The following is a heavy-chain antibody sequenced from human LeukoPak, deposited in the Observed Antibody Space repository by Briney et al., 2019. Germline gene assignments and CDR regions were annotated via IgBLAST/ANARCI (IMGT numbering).Heavy chain of an antibody. CDR1: GYTFTSYG. J-gene: IGHJ6*03. CDR2: ISAYNGNT. CDR3: ASDEHMVRGVPPNYYYYMDV. D-gene: IGHD3-10*01. Sequence: ASVKVSCKASGYTFTSYGISWVRRAPGQGLEWMGWISAYNGNTNYAQKLQGRVTITADESTSTAYMELSSLRSEDTAVYYCASDEHMVRGVPPNYYYYMDVWGKGTTVTISS. V-gene: IGHV1-18*01.